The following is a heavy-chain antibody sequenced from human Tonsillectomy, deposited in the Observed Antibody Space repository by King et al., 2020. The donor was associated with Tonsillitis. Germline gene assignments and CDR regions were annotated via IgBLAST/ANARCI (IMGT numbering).Heavy chain of an antibody. CDR3: ARDMNYFDSSGYPPFNWFDP. D-gene: IGHD3-22*01. CDR2: IYYSRST. CDR1: GGSISSGDYY. Sequence: LQLQESGPGLVKPSQTLSLTCTVSGGSISSGDYYWSWIRQPPGKGLEWIGIIYYSRSTYYNPSLKSRVTISVDTSKNQFYLKLSTLTAEDTAVYYCARDMNYFDSSGYPPFNWFDPWGQGTLVTVSS. J-gene: IGHJ5*02. V-gene: IGHV4-30-4*01.